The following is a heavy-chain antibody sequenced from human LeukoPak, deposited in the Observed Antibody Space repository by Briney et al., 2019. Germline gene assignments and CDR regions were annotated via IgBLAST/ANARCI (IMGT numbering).Heavy chain of an antibody. CDR1: GGSFSGYY. CDR2: INHSGST. J-gene: IGHJ5*02. CDR3: ARDRGFSRYNWFDP. Sequence: PSETLPLTCAVYGGSFSGYYWSWIRQPPGKGLEWIGEINHSGSTNYNPSLKSRVTISVDTSKNQFSLKLSSVTAADTAVYYCARDRGFSRYNWFDPWGQGTLVTVSS. V-gene: IGHV4-34*01.